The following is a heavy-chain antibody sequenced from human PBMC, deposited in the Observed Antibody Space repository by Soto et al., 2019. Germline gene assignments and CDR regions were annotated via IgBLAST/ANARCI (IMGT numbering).Heavy chain of an antibody. V-gene: IGHV3-21*01. D-gene: IGHD3-9*01. Sequence: PGGSLRLSCVASGFTFRTYSMYWVRQAPGKGLEWVSSISSSGTYIYYADSVKGRFTTSRDDAKNSVFLQMNSLRAEDTAVYFCAKDLIRYFDWPYPGVNYFDYWGQGTLVTVSS. CDR2: ISSSGTYI. J-gene: IGHJ4*02. CDR3: AKDLIRYFDWPYPGVNYFDY. CDR1: GFTFRTYS.